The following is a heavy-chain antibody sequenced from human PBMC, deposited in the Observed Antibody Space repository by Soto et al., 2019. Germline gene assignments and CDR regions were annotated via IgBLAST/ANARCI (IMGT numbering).Heavy chain of an antibody. V-gene: IGHV3-9*01. J-gene: IGHJ5*02. CDR1: GFTFDDYA. CDR2: ISWNGGTI. D-gene: IGHD3-16*01. Sequence: EVQLVESGGGLVQPGRSLRLSCAASGFTFDDYAMHWVRLGPGKGLEWVSGISWNGGTIGYADSVQGRFTISRDNAKNTLYLQMNSLRAEDTALYYCTKETERLGELGWFDPWGQGTLVTVSS. CDR3: TKETERLGELGWFDP.